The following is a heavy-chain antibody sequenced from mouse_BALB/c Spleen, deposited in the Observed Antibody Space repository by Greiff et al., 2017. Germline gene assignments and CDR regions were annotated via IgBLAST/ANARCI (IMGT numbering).Heavy chain of an antibody. D-gene: IGHD1-1*01. CDR2: ISSGGST. Sequence: EVKLMESGGGLVKPGGSLKLSCAASGFTFSSYAMSWVRQTPEKRLEWVASISSGGSTYYPDSVKGRFTISRDNARNILYLQMSSLRSEDTAMYYCAALTTYYYAMDYWGQGTSVTVSS. CDR3: AALTTYYYAMDY. J-gene: IGHJ4*01. V-gene: IGHV5-6-5*01. CDR1: GFTFSSYA.